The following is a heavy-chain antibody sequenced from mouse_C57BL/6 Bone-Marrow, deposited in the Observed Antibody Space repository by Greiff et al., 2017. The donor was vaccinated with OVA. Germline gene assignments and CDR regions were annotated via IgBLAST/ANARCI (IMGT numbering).Heavy chain of an antibody. V-gene: IGHV5-6*02. D-gene: IGHD2-4*01. CDR2: IITGGSYT. Sequence: DVKLVESGGDLVKPGGSLKLSCAASGFTFSSYGMSWVRQTPDKGLEWVATIITGGSYTTYPDSLKGPSPFSRDNTTNTLYLQMSSLKSEDTAMYYCARRYDYFAYWGQGTMVTVSA. CDR3: ARRYDYFAY. CDR1: GFTFSSYG. J-gene: IGHJ3*01.